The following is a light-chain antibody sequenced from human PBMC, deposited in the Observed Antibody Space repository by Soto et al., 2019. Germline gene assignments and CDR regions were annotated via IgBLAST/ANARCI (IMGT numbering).Light chain of an antibody. Sequence: EIVMTQSPATLSVSPGERAALPFRSSQSVSSKLAWYQQKPGQAPRLLIYGASTRATGIPARFSGSGSGTEFTLTISSLQSEDFAVYYCQQYNNWPPITFGQGTRLEI. CDR1: QSVSSK. CDR2: GAS. CDR3: QQYNNWPPIT. J-gene: IGKJ5*01. V-gene: IGKV3-15*01.